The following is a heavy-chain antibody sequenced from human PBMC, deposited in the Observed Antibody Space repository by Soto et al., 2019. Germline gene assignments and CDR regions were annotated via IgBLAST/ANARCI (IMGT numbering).Heavy chain of an antibody. CDR3: AAHGSGTSFYFDS. J-gene: IGHJ4*02. Sequence: QVQLVESGGGVVQPGRSLRLSCAASGFSFSEYAMHWVRQAPAKGLEWVAVITSDGSDDFYADSVRGRFTISIDNSKNTLYLQMNSLRLEDTAVYYCAAHGSGTSFYFDSWGQGDLVTVSS. V-gene: IGHV3-30-3*01. CDR2: ITSDGSDD. CDR1: GFSFSEYA. D-gene: IGHD3-10*01.